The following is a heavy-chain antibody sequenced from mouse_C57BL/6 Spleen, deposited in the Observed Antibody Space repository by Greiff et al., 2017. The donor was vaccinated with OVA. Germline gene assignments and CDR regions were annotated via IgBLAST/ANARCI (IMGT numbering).Heavy chain of an antibody. CDR3: ARHSSPYWYFDV. D-gene: IGHD1-1*01. V-gene: IGHV2-6-1*01. Sequence: VKVVESGPGLVAPSQSLSITCTVSGFSLTSYGVHWVRQPPGKGLEWLVVIWSDGSTTYNSALKSRLSISKDNSKSQVFLKMNSLQTDDTAMYYCARHSSPYWYFDVWGTGTTVTVSS. J-gene: IGHJ1*03. CDR1: GFSLTSYG. CDR2: IWSDGST.